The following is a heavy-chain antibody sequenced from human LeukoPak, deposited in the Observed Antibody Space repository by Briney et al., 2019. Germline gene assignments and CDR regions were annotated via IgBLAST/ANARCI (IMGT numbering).Heavy chain of an antibody. CDR1: GFTFSSYE. V-gene: IGHV3-48*03. CDR3: AKVGEYYYDSSGYLDY. J-gene: IGHJ4*02. D-gene: IGHD3-22*01. Sequence: GGSLRLSCAASGFTFSSYEMHWVRQAPGKGLEWVAYISSSGSTKYYADSVKGRFTISRDNSKNTLYLQMNSLRAEGTAVYYCAKVGEYYYDSSGYLDYWGQGTLVTVSS. CDR2: ISSSGSTK.